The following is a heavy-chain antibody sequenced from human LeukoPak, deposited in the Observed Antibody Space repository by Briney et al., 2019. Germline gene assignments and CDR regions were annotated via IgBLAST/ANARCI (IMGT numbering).Heavy chain of an antibody. J-gene: IGHJ4*02. Sequence: GGSLRLSCAASGFTFSSYGMHWVRQAPGKGLEWVAVISYDGSNKYYADSVKGRFTISRDNSKNTLYLQMNSLRAEDTAVYYCAKERYYDILTGYGYFDYWGQGTLVTVSS. CDR3: AKERYYDILTGYGYFDY. CDR2: ISYDGSNK. V-gene: IGHV3-30*18. D-gene: IGHD3-9*01. CDR1: GFTFSSYG.